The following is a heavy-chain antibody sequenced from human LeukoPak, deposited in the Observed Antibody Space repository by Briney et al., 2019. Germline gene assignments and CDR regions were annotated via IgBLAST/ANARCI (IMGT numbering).Heavy chain of an antibody. CDR3: ARGNNGVGYSYGFGNYFDY. CDR2: IKQDGSEK. CDR1: EFTFNNYW. Sequence: GGSLRLSCAASEFTFNNYWMSWVRQAPGKGLEWVANIKQDGSEKYYVDSVKGRFTISRDNSKNTLYLQMNSLRAEDTAVYYCARGNNGVGYSYGFGNYFDYWGQGTLVTVSS. D-gene: IGHD5-18*01. J-gene: IGHJ4*02. V-gene: IGHV3-7*03.